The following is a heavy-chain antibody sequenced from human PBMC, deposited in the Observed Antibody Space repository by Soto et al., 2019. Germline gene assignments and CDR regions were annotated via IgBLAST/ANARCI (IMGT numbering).Heavy chain of an antibody. CDR2: ISAYNGNT. CDR3: GRGKTFYDFLTGFHPPPHPLPRGLGSASGMSV. J-gene: IGHJ6*02. V-gene: IGHV1-18*01. CDR1: GYTFTSYG. D-gene: IGHD3-9*01. Sequence: QVQLVQSGAEVKKPGASVKVSCKASGYTFTSYGISWVRQAPGQGLEWMGWISAYNGNTNYAQKLQGRVTMTTDTTAHTASRGGGGESLAATAVYTCGRGKTFYDFLTGFHPPPHPLPRGLGSASGMSVGGQGTRVPVSS.